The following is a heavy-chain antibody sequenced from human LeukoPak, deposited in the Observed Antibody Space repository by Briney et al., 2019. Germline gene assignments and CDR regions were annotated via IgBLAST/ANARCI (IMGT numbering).Heavy chain of an antibody. D-gene: IGHD3-3*01. J-gene: IGHJ5*02. CDR3: ARVVGFLEWLPPHNWFDP. Sequence: SETLSLTCTVSGGSISSSSYYWGWIRQPPGKGLEWIGSIYYIGSTYYNPSLKSRVTISVDTSKYQFSLKLSSVTAADTALYYCARVVGFLEWLPPHNWFDPWGQGTLVTVSS. CDR1: GGSISSSSYY. V-gene: IGHV4-39*07. CDR2: IYYIGST.